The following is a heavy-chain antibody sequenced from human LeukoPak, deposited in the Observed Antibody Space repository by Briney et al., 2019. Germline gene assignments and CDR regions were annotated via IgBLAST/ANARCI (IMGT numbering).Heavy chain of an antibody. Sequence: SGPTLVKPTQTLTLTCTFSGFSLRTRGGGVGWIRQPPGKALEWLTLIYWNDDKRYSPSLKSRLTITKDTSKNQVVLILTNMDPVDTATYYCAHRGGPWGQGTLVTVSS. CDR1: GFSLRTRGGG. CDR2: IYWNDDK. J-gene: IGHJ5*02. CDR3: AHRGGP. D-gene: IGHD2-15*01. V-gene: IGHV2-5*01.